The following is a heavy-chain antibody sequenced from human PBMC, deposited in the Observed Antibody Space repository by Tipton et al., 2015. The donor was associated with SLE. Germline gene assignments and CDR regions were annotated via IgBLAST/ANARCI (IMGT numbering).Heavy chain of an antibody. J-gene: IGHJ4*01. V-gene: IGHV4-34*01. CDR2: TNPSGNT. CDR3: ARRAKERITLVRVRPYYFDY. D-gene: IGHD3-10*01. Sequence: TLSLTCAVYGGSFSGYSWSWIRHPPGKGLEWMGQTNPSGNTNYNPSLKSRVTISVDTSNNQLPLKLTSVTAADTAVYYCARRAKERITLVRVRPYYFDYWGQGSLVTVSS. CDR1: GGSFSGYS.